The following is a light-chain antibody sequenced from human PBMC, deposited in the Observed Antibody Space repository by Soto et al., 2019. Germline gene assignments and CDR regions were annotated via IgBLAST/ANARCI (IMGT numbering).Light chain of an antibody. V-gene: IGKV1-33*01. Sequence: DIQMTQSPSSLSASMGDRVTITCPASQAIGISLNWYQQKPGKAPKVLIYDASNFETGVPSRFSGSGYGTEFTFTISSLQPEDIATYYCQQYDNLPTFGGGTKVEIK. CDR1: QAIGIS. CDR2: DAS. J-gene: IGKJ4*01. CDR3: QQYDNLPT.